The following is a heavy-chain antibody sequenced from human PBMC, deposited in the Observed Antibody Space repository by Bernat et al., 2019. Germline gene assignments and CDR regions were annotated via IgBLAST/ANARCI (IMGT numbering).Heavy chain of an antibody. Sequence: QVQLVESGGGVVQPGRSLRLSCAASGFTFSSYGMHWVRQAPGKGLEWVAVISYDGSNKYYADSVKGRFTISRDNSKNTLYLQMNSLRAEDTAVYYCAKDYYDFQGPAARYGMDDWGQGTTVTVSS. CDR2: ISYDGSNK. CDR3: AKDYYDFQGPAARYGMDD. V-gene: IGHV3-30*18. CDR1: GFTFSSYG. J-gene: IGHJ6*02. D-gene: IGHD3-3*01.